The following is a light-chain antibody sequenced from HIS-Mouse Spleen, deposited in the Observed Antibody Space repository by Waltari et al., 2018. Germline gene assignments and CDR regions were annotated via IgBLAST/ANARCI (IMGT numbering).Light chain of an antibody. CDR3: YSTDSSGNHKEV. CDR1: ALPKKY. CDR2: EDS. Sequence: SYELTQPPSVSVSPGQTARITCSGDALPKKYAYWYQQKSGQATVLVIYEDSKRPSGSPERVSGSSSWTMATLTISGAQVEDEADYYCYSTDSSGNHKEVFGGGTKLTVL. J-gene: IGLJ2*01. V-gene: IGLV3-10*01.